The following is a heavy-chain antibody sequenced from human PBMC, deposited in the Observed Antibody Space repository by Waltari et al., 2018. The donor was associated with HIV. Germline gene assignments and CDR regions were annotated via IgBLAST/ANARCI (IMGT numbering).Heavy chain of an antibody. CDR3: TTVGGGTRDY. CDR2: IKSNTDGGTT. V-gene: IGHV3-15*01. D-gene: IGHD3-16*01. Sequence: EVLLVESGGGLGKPGGSLRLSWAASGFTISETWMSWVRQAPGKGLEWVGRIKSNTDGGTTDYAAPVKGRFTISRDDSKTTLYLEMNSLKTEDTAVYYCTTVGGGTRDYWGQGTLITVSS. CDR1: GFTISETW. J-gene: IGHJ4*02.